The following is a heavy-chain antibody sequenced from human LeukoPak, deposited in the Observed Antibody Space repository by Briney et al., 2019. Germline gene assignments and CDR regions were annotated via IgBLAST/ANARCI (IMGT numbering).Heavy chain of an antibody. CDR2: IYYSGST. CDR3: TRERNDYGDYGADY. Sequence: SETLSLTCTVSGGSISSFYWSWIRQPPGKGLEWIGYIYYSGSTNYNPSLKSRVTMSLDTSKNQFSLTLSSVTAADTAVYYCTRERNDYGDYGADYWGQGTLVTVFS. CDR1: GGSISSFY. D-gene: IGHD4-17*01. V-gene: IGHV4-59*01. J-gene: IGHJ4*02.